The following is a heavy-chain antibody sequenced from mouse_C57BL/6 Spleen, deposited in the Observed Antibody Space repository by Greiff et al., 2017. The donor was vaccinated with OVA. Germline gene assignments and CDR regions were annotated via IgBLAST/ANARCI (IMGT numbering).Heavy chain of an antibody. J-gene: IGHJ3*01. CDR1: GFNIKDYY. V-gene: IGHV14-2*01. CDR3: ARGDSSGYWFAY. D-gene: IGHD3-2*02. Sequence: DVHLVESGAELVKPGASVKLSCTASGFNIKDYYMHWVKQRTEQGLEWIGRIDPEDGETKYAPKFQGKATITADTSSNTAYLQLSSLTSEDTAVYYCARGDSSGYWFAYWGQGTLVTVSA. CDR2: IDPEDGET.